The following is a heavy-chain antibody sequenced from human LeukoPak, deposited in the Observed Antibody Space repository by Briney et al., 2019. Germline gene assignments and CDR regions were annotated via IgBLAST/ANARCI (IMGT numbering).Heavy chain of an antibody. CDR2: IRYDGSNK. V-gene: IGHV3-30*02. CDR3: AKGNGVMVRGVPTGDFDY. D-gene: IGHD3-10*01. CDR1: GFTFSSYG. Sequence: GGSLRLSCAASGFTFSSYGMHWVRQAPGKGLEWVAFIRYDGSNKYYADSVKGRFTISRDNSKNTLYLQMNSLRAEDTAVYYCAKGNGVMVRGVPTGDFDYWGQGTLVTVSS. J-gene: IGHJ4*02.